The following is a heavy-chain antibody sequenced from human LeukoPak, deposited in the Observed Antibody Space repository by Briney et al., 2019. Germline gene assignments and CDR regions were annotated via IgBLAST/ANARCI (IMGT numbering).Heavy chain of an antibody. D-gene: IGHD1-14*01. J-gene: IGHJ4*02. Sequence: GESLKISCQGSGYSFTSYWIAWVRQMPGQGLEWMGIIYPGDSDTKYSPSFEGQVTLSVDKSISTAYLQWSSLKASDTAMYFCARRTGISFVDYWGQGNLVTVSS. V-gene: IGHV5-51*01. CDR3: ARRTGISFVDY. CDR1: GYSFTSYW. CDR2: IYPGDSDT.